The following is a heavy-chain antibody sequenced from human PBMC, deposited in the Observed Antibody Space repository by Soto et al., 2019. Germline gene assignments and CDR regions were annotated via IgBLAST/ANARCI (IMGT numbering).Heavy chain of an antibody. CDR3: ARSAYGHYDAFDI. CDR1: GGSISSYY. V-gene: IGHV4-59*01. CDR2: IYYSGST. D-gene: IGHD4-17*01. Sequence: QVQLQESGPGLVKPSETLSLTCTVSGGSISSYYWSWIRQPPGKGLEWIGYIYYSGSTNYNPSLKSRVTISVDTSKNQFSLKLSSVTAADTAVYYCARSAYGHYDAFDIWGQGTMVTVSS. J-gene: IGHJ3*02.